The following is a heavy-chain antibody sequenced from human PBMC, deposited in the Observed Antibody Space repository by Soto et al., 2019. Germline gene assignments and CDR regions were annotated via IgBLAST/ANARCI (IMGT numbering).Heavy chain of an antibody. CDR2: IDWDDDK. Sequence: SGPTLVNPTQTLTLTCTFSGFSLSTSGICLSWIRQPPGKALEWLALIDWDDDKYYSTSLKTRLTISKDTSKNQVVLTMTNMDPVDTATYYCARSNAPYYYYGMDVWGQGTTVTVSS. CDR3: ARSNAPYYYYGMDV. V-gene: IGHV2-70*01. J-gene: IGHJ6*02. CDR1: GFSLSTSGIC.